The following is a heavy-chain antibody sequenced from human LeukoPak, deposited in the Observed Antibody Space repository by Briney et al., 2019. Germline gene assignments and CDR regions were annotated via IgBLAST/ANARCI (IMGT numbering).Heavy chain of an antibody. CDR3: ARRYYDILTGYTFDY. V-gene: IGHV1-2*02. CDR2: INPNSGGT. Sequence: ASVTVSFKASGYTFTGYYMHWVRQAPGQGLEWMGWINPNSGGTNYAQKFQGRVTMTRDTSISTAYMELSRLRSDDTAVYYCARRYYDILTGYTFDYWGQGTLVTVSS. CDR1: GYTFTGYY. D-gene: IGHD3-9*01. J-gene: IGHJ4*02.